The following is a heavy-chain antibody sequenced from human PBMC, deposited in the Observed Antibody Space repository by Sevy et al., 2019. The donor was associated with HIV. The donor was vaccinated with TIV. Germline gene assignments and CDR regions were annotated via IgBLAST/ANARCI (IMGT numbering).Heavy chain of an antibody. V-gene: IGHV3-48*02. CDR1: GFTFSSYS. J-gene: IGHJ6*02. CDR2: ISSSSSTI. CDR3: AREQSGIAVAGLTYYYYGMDV. D-gene: IGHD6-19*01. Sequence: GGSLRLSCAASGFTFSSYSMNWVRQAPGKGLEWVSYISSSSSTIYYADSVKGRFTIPRDNAKNSLYLQMNSLRDEDTAVYYCAREQSGIAVAGLTYYYYGMDVWGQGTTVTVSS.